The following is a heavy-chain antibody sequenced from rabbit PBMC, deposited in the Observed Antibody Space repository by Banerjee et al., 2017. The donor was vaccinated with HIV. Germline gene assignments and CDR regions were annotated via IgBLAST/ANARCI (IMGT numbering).Heavy chain of an antibody. CDR2: IDARSSGST. CDR3: ARGSNYASYGYATFNL. Sequence: QEQLEESGGDLVKPEGSLTLTCTASGFSFSSSYWIYWVRQAPGKGLEWIACIDARSSGSTYYASLAKGRFTVSKTSSTTVTLQMTSLTAADTATYFCARGSNYASYGYATFNLWGQGTLVTVS. V-gene: IGHV1S45*01. D-gene: IGHD6-1*01. CDR1: GFSFSSSYW. J-gene: IGHJ4*01.